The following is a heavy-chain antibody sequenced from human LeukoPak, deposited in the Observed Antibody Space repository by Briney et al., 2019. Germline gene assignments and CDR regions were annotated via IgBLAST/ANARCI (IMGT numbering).Heavy chain of an antibody. V-gene: IGHV5-51*01. Sequence: GESLKISCRGSGYSFSTYWIAWVRQMPGKGLEWMGIIYPGDSDTRYSPSFQGQVTISADKSISTAYLQWSSLKASDTAMYYCARRLTVVEASDIWGQGTMVTVSS. D-gene: IGHD2-2*01. CDR3: ARRLTVVEASDI. J-gene: IGHJ3*02. CDR2: IYPGDSDT. CDR1: GYSFSTYW.